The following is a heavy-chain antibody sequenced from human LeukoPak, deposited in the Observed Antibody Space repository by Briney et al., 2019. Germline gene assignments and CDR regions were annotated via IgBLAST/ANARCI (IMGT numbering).Heavy chain of an antibody. Sequence: PGGSLRLSCAASGFTFDDYAMHWVRQAPGKGLEWVSLISRDGGSTYYADSVKGRFTISRDNSKNSLYLQMNSLRAEDTALYYCAKGAAVAGPSYYFDYWGQGTLVTVSS. V-gene: IGHV3-43D*03. D-gene: IGHD6-19*01. CDR1: GFTFDDYA. CDR3: AKGAAVAGPSYYFDY. J-gene: IGHJ4*02. CDR2: ISRDGGST.